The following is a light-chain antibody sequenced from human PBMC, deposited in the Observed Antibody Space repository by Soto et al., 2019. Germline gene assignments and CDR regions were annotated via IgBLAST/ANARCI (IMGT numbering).Light chain of an antibody. Sequence: AIQLTHSRSSLSPSFGYTITVTFGASRDIGSDLSWYQQKPANAPTLLIYAASNLQSGVPTRFRGSRSGTEFTLTVSSLQPEDFATYYCLQDHDDSWTFGQGTKVDIK. CDR1: RDIGSD. V-gene: IGKV1-6*01. CDR3: LQDHDDSWT. J-gene: IGKJ1*01. CDR2: AAS.